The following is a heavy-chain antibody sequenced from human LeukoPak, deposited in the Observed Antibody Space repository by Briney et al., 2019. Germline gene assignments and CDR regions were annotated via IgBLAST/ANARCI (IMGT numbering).Heavy chain of an antibody. V-gene: IGHV3-23*01. CDR3: ARDLRRITIFGVLTYDAFDI. D-gene: IGHD3-3*01. CDR1: GFTFSSYA. J-gene: IGHJ3*02. CDR2: ISGSGGST. Sequence: GGSLRLSCAASGFTFSSYAMSWVRQAPGKGLEWVSAISGSGGSTYYADSVKGRFTISRDNSKNTLYLQMNSLGAEDTAVYYCARDLRRITIFGVLTYDAFDIWGQGTMVTVSS.